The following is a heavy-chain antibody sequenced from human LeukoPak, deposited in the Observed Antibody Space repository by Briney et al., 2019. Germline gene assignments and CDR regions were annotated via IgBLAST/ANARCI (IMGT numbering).Heavy chain of an antibody. CDR3: ARVRGITLFGFDFDI. D-gene: IGHD3-10*01. CDR1: GDSISSDSY. J-gene: IGHJ3*02. V-gene: IGHV4-38-2*02. CDR2: ICHSGST. Sequence: PSETLSLTCTVSGDSISSDSYWGWIRQPPGKGLEWIGNICHSGSTYYNPSRKSRVTISIDTSKNHFSLKLRSVTAADTAVYYCARVRGITLFGFDFDIWGQGTMVTVSS.